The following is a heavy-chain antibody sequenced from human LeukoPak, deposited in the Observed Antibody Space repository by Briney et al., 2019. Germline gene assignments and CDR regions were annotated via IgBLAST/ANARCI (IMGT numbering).Heavy chain of an antibody. CDR1: GGSINTYY. CDR2: IYTNGST. J-gene: IGHJ4*02. V-gene: IGHV4-4*07. D-gene: IGHD6-6*01. Sequence: PSETLSLTCTVSGGSINTYYWSWIRQPAGKGLEWIGRIYTNGSTNYNPSLKSRVSISIDKSKNQFSLRLSSVTAADTAVYYCARGNSSSSCDFWAQGTLVTVSS. CDR3: ARGNSSSSCDF.